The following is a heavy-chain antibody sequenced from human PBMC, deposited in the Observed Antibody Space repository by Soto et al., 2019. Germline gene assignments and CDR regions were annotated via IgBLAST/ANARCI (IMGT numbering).Heavy chain of an antibody. CDR3: PTTKVRSRLFDY. CDR2: IYYSGST. D-gene: IGHD3-10*01. Sequence: QLQLQESGPGLVKPSETLSLTCTVSGGSISSSSYYWGWIRQPPGKGLEWIGSIYYSGSTYYNPSLKSRVNISVDTSKNPFSAKHSSVTAAATAVYYCPTTKVRSRLFDYWGQGTLVTVSS. CDR1: GGSISSSSYY. V-gene: IGHV4-39*01. J-gene: IGHJ4*02.